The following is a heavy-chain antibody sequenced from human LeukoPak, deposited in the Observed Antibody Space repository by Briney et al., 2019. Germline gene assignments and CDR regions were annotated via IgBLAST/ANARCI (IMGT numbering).Heavy chain of an antibody. V-gene: IGHV3-23*01. CDR2: ISGTGYNT. CDR3: AKHGSGSLFYFDY. D-gene: IGHD3-10*01. Sequence: TGGSLRLSCAASGFTFRNCAMSWVRQAPGKGLEWVSGISGTGYNTYYADSVKGRFTISRDNYKNTLYLQMNSLGAEDTAVYYCAKHGSGSLFYFDYWGQRTLVTVSS. J-gene: IGHJ4*02. CDR1: GFTFRNCA.